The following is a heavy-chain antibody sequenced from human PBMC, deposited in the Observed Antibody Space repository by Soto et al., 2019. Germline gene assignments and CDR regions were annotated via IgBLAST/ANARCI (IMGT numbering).Heavy chain of an antibody. Sequence: SETLSLTCTVSGGSVSSSNFYWSWIRQPPGKGLEWVAYIYNSGTTSHNPSLKSRVTISIGTSKNQFSLKLTSVTAADTAVYYCAREPRYSSGWFYFDNWGQGTLVTVSS. J-gene: IGHJ4*02. V-gene: IGHV4-61*01. D-gene: IGHD6-19*01. CDR2: IYNSGTT. CDR3: AREPRYSSGWFYFDN. CDR1: GGSVSSSNFY.